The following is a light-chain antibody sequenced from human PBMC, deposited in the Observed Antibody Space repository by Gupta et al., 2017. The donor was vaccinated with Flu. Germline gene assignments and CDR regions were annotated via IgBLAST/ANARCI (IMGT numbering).Light chain of an antibody. CDR3: QHRPNWPSFS. CDR1: QSITSY. CDR2: GAS. J-gene: IGKJ5*01. V-gene: IGKV3-11*01. Sequence: EIVLTQSPATLSLSPGERATLSCRASQSITSYLTWYKQRPGQSPRLLIYGASNRATGIPARFSGSGSGTDFTLTISSREPEDFAVYYCQHRPNWPSFSFGQGTRVDIK.